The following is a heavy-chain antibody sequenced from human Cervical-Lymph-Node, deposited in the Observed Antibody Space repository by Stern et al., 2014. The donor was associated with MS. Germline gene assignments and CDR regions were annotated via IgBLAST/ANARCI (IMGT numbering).Heavy chain of an antibody. Sequence: ESGPVLVKPTETLTLTCTVSGFSLSNARMGVTWIRQPPGKALEWLAHIFSNDERSYSTSLKSRLTISKDTSKSQVVLTMTKMDPVDTATYYCARIHGATGKGGLDYWGQGAQVTVSS. J-gene: IGHJ4*02. CDR2: IFSNDER. CDR3: ARIHGATGKGGLDY. D-gene: IGHD1-1*01. V-gene: IGHV2-26*01. CDR1: GFSLSNARMG.